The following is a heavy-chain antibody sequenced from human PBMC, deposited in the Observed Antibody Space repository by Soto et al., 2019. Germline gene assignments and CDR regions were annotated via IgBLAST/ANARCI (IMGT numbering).Heavy chain of an antibody. J-gene: IGHJ4*02. CDR2: IRSKAYGGTT. Sequence: GGAPKPSRSPSGFTLGDYSFGWFRPAPGKGLEWVGFIRSKAYGGTTEYAASVKGRFTISRDDSKSIAYLQMNSLKTEDTAVYYCTRNYNWNDFDYWGQGTLVTVSS. CDR1: GFTLGDYS. D-gene: IGHD1-1*01. V-gene: IGHV3-49*03. CDR3: TRNYNWNDFDY.